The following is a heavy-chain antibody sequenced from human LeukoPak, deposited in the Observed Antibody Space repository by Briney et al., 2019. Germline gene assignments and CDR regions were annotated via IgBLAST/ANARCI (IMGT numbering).Heavy chain of an antibody. CDR2: INPSGGST. CDR1: GYTFTSYA. J-gene: IGHJ5*02. CDR3: ARDRGTAMAYNWFDP. V-gene: IGHV1-46*01. D-gene: IGHD5-18*01. Sequence: ASVKVSCKASGYTFTSYAMNWVRQAPGQGLEWMGIINPSGGSTSYAQKFQGRVTMTRDTSTSTVYMELSSLRSEDTAVYYCARDRGTAMAYNWFDPWGQGTLVTVPS.